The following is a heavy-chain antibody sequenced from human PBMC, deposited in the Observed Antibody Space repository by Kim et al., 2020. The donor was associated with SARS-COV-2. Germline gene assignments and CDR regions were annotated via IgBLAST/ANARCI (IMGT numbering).Heavy chain of an antibody. Sequence: GGSLRLSCAASGFTFSSYGMHWVRQAPGKGLEWVAVISYDGSNKYYADSVKGRFTISRDNSKNTLYLQMNSLRAEDTAVYYCASVYDSSGKGALDYWGQGTLVTVSS. CDR3: ASVYDSSGKGALDY. V-gene: IGHV3-30*03. CDR1: GFTFSSYG. J-gene: IGHJ4*02. CDR2: ISYDGSNK. D-gene: IGHD3-22*01.